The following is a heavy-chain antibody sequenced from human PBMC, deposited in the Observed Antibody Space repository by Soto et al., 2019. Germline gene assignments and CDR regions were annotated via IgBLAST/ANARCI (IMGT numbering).Heavy chain of an antibody. CDR1: GFTVSSYW. D-gene: IGHD3-10*01. CDR2: IKQDGSEK. Sequence: GGSLRLSCAASGFTVSSYWMSWVRQAPGKGLEWVANIKQDGSEKYYVDSVKGRFTISRDNAKNSLYLQMNSLRAEDTAVYYCASRITMVRGVGRPDAFDIWGQGTMVTVSS. V-gene: IGHV3-7*01. J-gene: IGHJ3*02. CDR3: ASRITMVRGVGRPDAFDI.